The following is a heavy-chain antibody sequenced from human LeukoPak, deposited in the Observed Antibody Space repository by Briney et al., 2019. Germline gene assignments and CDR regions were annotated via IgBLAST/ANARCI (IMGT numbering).Heavy chain of an antibody. D-gene: IGHD2-8*01. CDR3: SRENGAFSPFGY. V-gene: IGHV4-4*02. J-gene: IGHJ4*02. CDR2: VSLSGLT. Sequence: SETLSLTCGVSGGSITSTNWWSWDRQPPGQGLEWIGEVSLSGLTNYNPSLSSRVIMALDTSKNHLSLNLTSVTAADTAVYYCSRENGAFSPFGYWGQGTLVTVPS. CDR1: GGSITSTNW.